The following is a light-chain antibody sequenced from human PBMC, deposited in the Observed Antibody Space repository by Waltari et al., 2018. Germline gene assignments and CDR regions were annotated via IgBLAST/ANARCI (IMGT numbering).Light chain of an antibody. Sequence: TGPVTSGNFPYWLQQKPGQAPRTLIYDSYIRQSWTPARFSASLVGGKAVLTLSGAQAEDEAKYYCWLAYTGGIVVFGGGTELAVL. J-gene: IGLJ2*01. CDR1: TGPVTSGNF. CDR2: DSY. V-gene: IGLV7-46*01. CDR3: WLAYTGGIVV.